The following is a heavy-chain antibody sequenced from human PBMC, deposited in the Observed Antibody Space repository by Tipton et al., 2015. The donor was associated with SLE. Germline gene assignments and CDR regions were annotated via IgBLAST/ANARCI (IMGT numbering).Heavy chain of an antibody. V-gene: IGHV3-49*04. CDR2: IRGKGSAWPT. D-gene: IGHD3-10*01. J-gene: IGHJ5*02. CDR3: TRMIMSYYYQSGSYAGSYSPIDA. CDR1: GFVFGFFG. Sequence: SLRLSCQGSGFVFGFFGVAWVRPAPGKGLEWVGVIRGKGSAWPTEYAASVEDRVIISRDDSRGIAYLQMNSLKAEDTAVYYCTRMIMSYYYQSGSYAGSYSPIDAWGQGTLVTVSS.